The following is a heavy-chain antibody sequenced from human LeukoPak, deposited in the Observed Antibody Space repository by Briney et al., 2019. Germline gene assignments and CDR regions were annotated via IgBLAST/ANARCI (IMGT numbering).Heavy chain of an antibody. CDR1: GFTFSSYG. CDR2: INSDGSST. D-gene: IGHD3-10*01. CDR3: ARGPHYYGSGSYYGFDY. J-gene: IGHJ4*02. V-gene: IGHV3-74*01. Sequence: GGSLRLSCAASGFTFSSYGMHWVRQAPGKGLVWVSRINSDGSSTSYADSVKGRFTISRDNAKNTLYLQMNSLRAEDTAVYYCARGPHYYGSGSYYGFDYWGQGTLVTVSS.